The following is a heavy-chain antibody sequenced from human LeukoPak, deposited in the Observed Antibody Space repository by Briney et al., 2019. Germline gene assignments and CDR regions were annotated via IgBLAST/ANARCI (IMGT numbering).Heavy chain of an antibody. V-gene: IGHV3-7*01. J-gene: IGHJ5*01. CDR1: GFTFSKAW. CDR3: ARDKVVGPTKFDS. D-gene: IGHD1-26*01. CDR2: IKQDGGEI. Sequence: GGSLRLSCAASGFTFSKAWMSWVRQAPGKGLEWVANIKQDGGEIYYVDSVKGRFTISRDNAKNSVYLHMNSLRAEDTAVYYCARDKVVGPTKFDSWGQGTLVTVSS.